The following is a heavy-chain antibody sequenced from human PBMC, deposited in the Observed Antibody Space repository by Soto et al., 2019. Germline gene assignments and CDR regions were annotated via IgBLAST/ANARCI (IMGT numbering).Heavy chain of an antibody. Sequence: EVQLVESGGGLIQPGGSLRLSCAASGFTVSSNYMSWVRQAPGKGLEWVSVIYSGGSTYYADSVKGRFTISRDNSKNTLYLQMNSLRAEDTAVYYCARSQSTYYYDSGGYPNAFDIWGQGTMVTVSS. D-gene: IGHD3-22*01. V-gene: IGHV3-53*01. CDR2: IYSGGST. J-gene: IGHJ3*02. CDR1: GFTVSSNY. CDR3: ARSQSTYYYDSGGYPNAFDI.